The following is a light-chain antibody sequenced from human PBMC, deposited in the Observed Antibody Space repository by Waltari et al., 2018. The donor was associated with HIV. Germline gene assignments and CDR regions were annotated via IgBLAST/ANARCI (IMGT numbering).Light chain of an antibody. J-gene: IGKJ3*01. CDR3: QQYGSSRFT. V-gene: IGKV3-20*01. CDR2: GAS. CDR1: PSVSSGY. Sequence: EIVLTQSPGTLSLSPGERATLPCRASPSVSSGYLAWYQQKPGQAPRRLISGASRRAPGIPGRFSGSGSGTDFTITMSRLEPEDFAVYYCQQYGSSRFTFGHGTKVQIK.